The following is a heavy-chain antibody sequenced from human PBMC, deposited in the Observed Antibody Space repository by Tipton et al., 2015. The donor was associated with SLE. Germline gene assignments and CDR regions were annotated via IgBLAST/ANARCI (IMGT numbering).Heavy chain of an antibody. Sequence: GLVKSSQTLSLTCAISGDSVSSNSAAWNWIRQSPSRGLEWLGRPYYRSKWYNDYAVSVKSRITINPDTSKNQFSLQLKSVTPEDTAVYYGARDYGDFYAFDYWGQGTLVTVSA. CDR1: GDSVSSNSAA. V-gene: IGHV6-1*01. CDR3: ARDYGDFYAFDY. J-gene: IGHJ4*02. CDR2: PYYRSKWYN. D-gene: IGHD3-16*01.